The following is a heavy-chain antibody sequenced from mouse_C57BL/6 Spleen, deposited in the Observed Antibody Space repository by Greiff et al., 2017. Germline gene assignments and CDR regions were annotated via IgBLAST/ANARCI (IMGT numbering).Heavy chain of an antibody. Sequence: EVKLMESGGGLVKPGGSLKLSCAASGFTFSSYALSWVRQTPEKRLEWVATISDGGSYTYYPDNVKGRFTISRDNAKNNLYLQMSHLKSEDTAMYYCARERGYGSSYNFDYWGQGTTLTVSS. D-gene: IGHD1-1*01. CDR3: ARERGYGSSYNFDY. CDR2: ISDGGSYT. J-gene: IGHJ2*01. V-gene: IGHV5-4*03. CDR1: GFTFSSYA.